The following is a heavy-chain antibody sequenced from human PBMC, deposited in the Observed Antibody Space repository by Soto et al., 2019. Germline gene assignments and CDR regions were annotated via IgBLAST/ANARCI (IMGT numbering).Heavy chain of an antibody. CDR1: GFSFSSYS. CDR3: ARIRNSYGSQSYLIDY. V-gene: IGHV3-21*01. Sequence: GGSLRLSCAASGFSFSSYSMNWVRQAPGKGPEWVSSISSSSGYIYYADSLQGRLTISRDNAKNSLFLQMNSLRAEDTAVYYCARIRNSYGSQSYLIDYWGQGTLVTVSS. J-gene: IGHJ4*02. D-gene: IGHD3-10*01. CDR2: ISSSSGYI.